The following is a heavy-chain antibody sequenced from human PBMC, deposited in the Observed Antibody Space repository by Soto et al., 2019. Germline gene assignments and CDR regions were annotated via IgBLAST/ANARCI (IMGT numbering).Heavy chain of an antibody. CDR2: IYWDDDK. V-gene: IGHV2-5*02. J-gene: IGHJ5*02. Sequence: SGPTLGNPTQTLTLTCTFSGFSLSTSGVGVGWFRQPPGKALEGLALIYWDDDKRYSSSLNSRLTITKDTSKYQVVLTMTNMYSVDTATYYLAHHHGVVATILYLGSRDWFDPWGQGTLVTVSP. CDR1: GFSLSTSGVG. D-gene: IGHD5-12*01. CDR3: AHHHGVVATILYLGSRDWFDP.